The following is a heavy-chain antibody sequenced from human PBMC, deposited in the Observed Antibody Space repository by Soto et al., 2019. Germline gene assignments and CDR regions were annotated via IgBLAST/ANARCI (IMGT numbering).Heavy chain of an antibody. CDR3: ARDHRGGTDAFDI. J-gene: IGHJ3*02. Sequence: QVQLVQSGAEVKKPGASVKVSCKASGYTFTSFGISWVRQAPGQGLEWMGWISAYNGNTNYAENLRGRVTMTTDTFTSTAYMELRSLRSDDTAVYYCARDHRGGTDAFDIWGQGTMVTVSS. V-gene: IGHV1-18*01. CDR1: GYTFTSFG. CDR2: ISAYNGNT. D-gene: IGHD2-15*01.